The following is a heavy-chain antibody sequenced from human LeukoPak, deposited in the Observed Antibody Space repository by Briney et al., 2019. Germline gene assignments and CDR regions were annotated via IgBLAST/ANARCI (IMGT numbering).Heavy chain of an antibody. Sequence: SETLSLTCTVSGSSITSTYYWAWFRQPPGKGLEWIATVFQLQTARTFYNPSLESRVTMSLDTSQNQFSLNLTSVTAADTALYFCARVLHAPKFIDSWGQGTLVTVSS. D-gene: IGHD2-8*01. CDR1: GSSITSTYY. CDR3: ARVLHAPKFIDS. J-gene: IGHJ4*02. V-gene: IGHV4-38-2*02. CDR2: VFQLQTART.